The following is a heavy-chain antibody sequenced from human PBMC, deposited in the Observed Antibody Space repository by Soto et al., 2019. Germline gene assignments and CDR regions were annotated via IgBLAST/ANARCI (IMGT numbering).Heavy chain of an antibody. J-gene: IGHJ6*02. V-gene: IGHV3-74*01. CDR1: GFTFSTYW. CDR3: ARDAYYDMGV. CDR2: INSDGSTT. Sequence: EVQLVESGGGLVQPGGSLRLSCVGSGFTFSTYWMHWVRQAPGKGLVWVSRINSDGSTTNYADSVKGRFTISRDNAKNTLYLQMKSLRAEDTAVYYCARDAYYDMGVWGRGTTVTVSS.